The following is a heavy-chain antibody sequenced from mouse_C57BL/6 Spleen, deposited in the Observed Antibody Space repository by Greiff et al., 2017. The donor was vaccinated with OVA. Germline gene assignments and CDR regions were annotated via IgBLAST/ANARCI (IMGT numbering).Heavy chain of an antibody. CDR3: ANFPITTGVATNFDY. J-gene: IGHJ2*01. V-gene: IGHV1-64*01. CDR2: IHPNSGST. CDR1: GYTFTSYW. Sequence: VQLQQPGAELVKPGASVKLSCKASGYTFTSYWMHWVKQRPGQGLEWIGMIHPNSGSTNYNEKFKSKATLTVDKSSSTAYMQLSSLTSEDSAVYYCANFPITTGVATNFDYWGQGTTLTVSS. D-gene: IGHD1-1*01.